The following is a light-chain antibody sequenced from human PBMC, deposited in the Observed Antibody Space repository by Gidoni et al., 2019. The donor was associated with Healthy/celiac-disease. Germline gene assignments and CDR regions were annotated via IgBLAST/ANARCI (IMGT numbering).Light chain of an antibody. CDR3: QQLNSYPRT. V-gene: IGKV1-9*01. CDR1: QGISSY. CDR2: SAS. Sequence: DIQLTQSPSFLSASVGDRVTITCRASQGISSYLAWYQQKPGKAPKLLIYSASTLQSGVPSRFSGSGSGTEFTLTISSLQPEDFATYYCQQLNSYPRTFXXXTKVEI. J-gene: IGKJ1*01.